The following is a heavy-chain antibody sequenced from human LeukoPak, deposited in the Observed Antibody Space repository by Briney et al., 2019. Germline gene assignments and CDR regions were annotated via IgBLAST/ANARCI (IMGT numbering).Heavy chain of an antibody. J-gene: IGHJ4*02. CDR2: IYPGDSDT. D-gene: IGHD5-12*01. CDR3: ARGGYSGYGPDY. Sequence: GESLKISCXGSGSRFRNYWIAWVRRMPGKGLEWMGIIYPGDSDTRYSPSFQGQVTISADKSISIAYLQWSSLKASDTAMYHCARGGYSGYGPDYWGQGTLVTVSS. CDR1: GSRFRNYW. V-gene: IGHV5-51*01.